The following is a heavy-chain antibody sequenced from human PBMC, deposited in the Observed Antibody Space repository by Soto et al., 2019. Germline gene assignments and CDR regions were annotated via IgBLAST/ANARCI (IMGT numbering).Heavy chain of an antibody. D-gene: IGHD1-26*01. CDR2: IIPIFGTA. CDR3: ARDGGRHSGGIDY. J-gene: IGHJ4*02. CDR1: GGTFSSYS. Sequence: QVQLVQSGAEVKKPGSSVKVSCKASGGTFSSYSINWVRQAPGQGLEWMGEIIPIFGTANYAQKFQCRVTITAAESTSTAYMELSSLRSEDTAVYYCARDGGRHSGGIDYWGQGTLVTVSS. V-gene: IGHV1-69*01.